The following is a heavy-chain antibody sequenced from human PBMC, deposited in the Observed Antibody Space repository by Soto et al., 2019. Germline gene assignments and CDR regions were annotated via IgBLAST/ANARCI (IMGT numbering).Heavy chain of an antibody. CDR1: GYTFTSYY. D-gene: IGHD2-2*01. V-gene: IGHV1-46*03. CDR2: INPSGGST. J-gene: IGHJ3*02. Sequence: ASVKVSCKASGYTFTSYYMHWVRQAPGQGLEWMGIINPSGGSTSYAQKFQGRVTMTRDTSTSTVYMELSSLRSEDTAVYYCASCYAGSRTLMYIRGQGTMVTVS. CDR3: ASCYAGSRTLMYI.